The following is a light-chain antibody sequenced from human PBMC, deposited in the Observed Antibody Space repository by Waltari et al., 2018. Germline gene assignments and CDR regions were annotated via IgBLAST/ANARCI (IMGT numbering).Light chain of an antibody. V-gene: IGKV1-12*01. CDR1: QGISGY. CDR2: AAS. Sequence: DIQMTQSPSSVSASVGDTVTITCRASQGISGYLAWYQQKPGQAPKLLISAASILQNGVPSRFRGSGSGTDFTLTISRLQPEDFATYYCQQANSIPLSFGGGTKVDIK. CDR3: QQANSIPLS. J-gene: IGKJ4*01.